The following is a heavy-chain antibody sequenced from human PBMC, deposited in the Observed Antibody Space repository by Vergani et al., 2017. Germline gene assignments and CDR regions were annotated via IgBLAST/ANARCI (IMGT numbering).Heavy chain of an antibody. J-gene: IGHJ6*03. CDR1: GFTFSSYS. CDR2: ISSSSSTI. V-gene: IGHV3-48*01. CDR3: AKGEGYYYYMDV. Sequence: EVQLVESGGGLVQPGGSLRLSCAASGFTFSSYSMNWVRQAPGKGLEWVSYISSSSSTIYYADSVKGRFTISRDNAKNSLYLQMNSLRAEDTAVYYCAKGEGYYYYMDVWGKGTTVTVSS.